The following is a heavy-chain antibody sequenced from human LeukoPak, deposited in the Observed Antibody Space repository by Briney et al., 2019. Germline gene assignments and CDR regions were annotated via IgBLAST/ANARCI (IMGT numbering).Heavy chain of an antibody. D-gene: IGHD3-10*01. CDR3: AKDLNIYGSGVGDAFDI. CDR2: ISSSSSFI. V-gene: IGHV3-21*01. Sequence: GGSLRLSCAASGFTFSPYTMNWVRQAPGKGLEWVSSISSSSSFIYYADSVKGRFTISRDNAKNSLYLQMHSLRAEDTAVYYCAKDLNIYGSGVGDAFDIWGQGTMVTVSS. CDR1: GFTFSPYT. J-gene: IGHJ3*02.